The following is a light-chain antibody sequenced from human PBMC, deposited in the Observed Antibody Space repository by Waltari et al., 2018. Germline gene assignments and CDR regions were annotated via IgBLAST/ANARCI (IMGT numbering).Light chain of an antibody. CDR1: QSVSRALRT. V-gene: IGKV3-20*01. CDR2: DAS. Sequence: EIVLTQSPGTLSLSPGERATPSCRASQSVSRALRTLAWYQQKPGQAPRLLIYDASTRATGIPDRFSGSGSGTDFTLTISRLEPDDFAVYYCQRYGTLPATFGQGTKVEIK. CDR3: QRYGTLPAT. J-gene: IGKJ1*01.